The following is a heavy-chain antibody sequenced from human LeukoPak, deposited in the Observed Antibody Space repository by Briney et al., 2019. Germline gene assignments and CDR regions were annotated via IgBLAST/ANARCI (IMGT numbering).Heavy chain of an antibody. CDR1: GYTFTSYG. J-gene: IGHJ3*02. Sequence: ASVKVSCKASGYTFTSYGISWVRQAPGQGLEWMGWISVYNGNTNYAQKLKGRVTMTTDTSTSTAYMELRSLRSDDTAVYYCARDRDVVWALTTVRGDFDIWGQGTMVTVSS. CDR3: ARDRDVVWALTTVRGDFDI. CDR2: ISVYNGNT. V-gene: IGHV1-18*01. D-gene: IGHD4-17*01.